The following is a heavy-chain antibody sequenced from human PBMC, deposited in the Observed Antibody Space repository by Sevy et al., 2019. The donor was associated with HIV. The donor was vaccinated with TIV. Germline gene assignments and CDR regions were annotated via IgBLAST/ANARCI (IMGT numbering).Heavy chain of an antibody. CDR2: ISYDGSNK. CDR1: GFTFSSYA. J-gene: IGHJ6*02. V-gene: IGHV3-30-3*01. CDR3: ARVGASSSWDGGSYGMDV. Sequence: GGSLRLSCAASGFTFSSYAMHWVRQAPGKGLEWVAVISYDGSNKYYADSVKGRFTISRDNSKNTLYLQMNSLRAEDTAVYDWARVGASSSWDGGSYGMDVWGQGTTVTVSS. D-gene: IGHD6-13*01.